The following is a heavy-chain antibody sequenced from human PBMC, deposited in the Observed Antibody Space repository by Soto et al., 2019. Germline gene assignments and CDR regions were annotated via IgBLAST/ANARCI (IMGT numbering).Heavy chain of an antibody. J-gene: IGHJ4*02. V-gene: IGHV3-64*01. CDR2: ISSNGGST. D-gene: IGHD6-13*01. CDR1: GFTFSSYA. CDR3: ARPPPPIAAADYYFDY. Sequence: EVQLVESGGGLVQPGGSLRLSCAASGFTFSSYAMHWVRQAPGKGLEYVSAISSNGGSTYYANSVKGRFTISRDNSKNTLYLQMGSLRAEDMAVYYCARPPPPIAAADYYFDYWGQGTLVTFSS.